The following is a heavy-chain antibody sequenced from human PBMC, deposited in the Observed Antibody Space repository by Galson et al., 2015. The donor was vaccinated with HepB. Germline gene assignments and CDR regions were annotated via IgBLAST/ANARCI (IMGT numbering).Heavy chain of an antibody. CDR3: ARAQIGYYDFWRGPFDY. J-gene: IGHJ4*02. V-gene: IGHV3-30-3*01. CDR2: ISYDGSNK. D-gene: IGHD3-3*01. Sequence: SLRLSCAASGFTFSSYAMHWVRQAPGKGLEWVAVISYDGSNKYYADSVKGRFTISRDNSKNTLYLQMNSLRAEDTAVYYCARAQIGYYDFWRGPFDYWGQGTLVTVSS. CDR1: GFTFSSYA.